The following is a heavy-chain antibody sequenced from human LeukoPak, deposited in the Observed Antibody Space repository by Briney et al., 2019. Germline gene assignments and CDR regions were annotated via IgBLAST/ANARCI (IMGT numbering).Heavy chain of an antibody. V-gene: IGHV3-21*01. CDR2: ISSSSSYI. CDR1: GFTFSSYS. CDR3: ARAHGGWFDP. Sequence: GGSLRLSCAASGFTFSSYSMNWVRQAPGKGLEWVSSISSSSSYIYYADSVKGRFTISRDNAKNSLYLQMNSLRAGDTAVYYCARAHGGWFDPWGQGTLVTVSS. D-gene: IGHD3-10*01. J-gene: IGHJ5*02.